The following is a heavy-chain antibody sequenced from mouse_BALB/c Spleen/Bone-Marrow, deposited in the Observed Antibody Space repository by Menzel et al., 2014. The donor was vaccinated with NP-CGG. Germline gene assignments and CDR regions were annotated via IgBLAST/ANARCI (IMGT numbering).Heavy chain of an antibody. CDR1: GFNIXDTY. CDR2: IDPANDNT. V-gene: IGHV14-3*02. J-gene: IGHJ2*01. CDR3: ASYAYGYYFDY. Sequence: EVQLQQSGAELVKPGASVKLSCTASGFNIXDTYIHWVKQRPEQGLEWIGRIDPANDNTKYDPKFQGKATITADTSSSTAYLQLSSLTSEDTAVYYCASYAYGYYFDYWGQGTTLTVSS. D-gene: IGHD2-2*01.